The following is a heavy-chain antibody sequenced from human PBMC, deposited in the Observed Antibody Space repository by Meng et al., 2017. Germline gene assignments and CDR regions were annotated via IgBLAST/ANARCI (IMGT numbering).Heavy chain of an antibody. D-gene: IGHD6-19*01. V-gene: IGHV3-7*01. CDR2: IKQDGSEK. Sequence: GGSLSLSCAVSGFTFSSYWMSWVRQAPRKGLEWVANIKQDGSEKYYVDSVKGRFTISRDNAKNSLYLQMNSLRAEDTAVYYCARVSQQWLPILYYFDYWGQGTLVTVSS. J-gene: IGHJ4*02. CDR1: GFTFSSYW. CDR3: ARVSQQWLPILYYFDY.